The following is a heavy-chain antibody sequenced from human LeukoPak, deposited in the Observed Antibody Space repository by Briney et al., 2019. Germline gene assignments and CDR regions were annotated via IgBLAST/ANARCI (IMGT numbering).Heavy chain of an antibody. V-gene: IGHV3-23*01. CDR3: AIAAAGPNWFDP. Sequence: GGSLRLSCAASGFTLSSYAMSWVRQAPGKGLEWVSAISGSGGSTYYADSVKGRFTISRDNSKNTLYLQMNSLRAEDTAVYYCAIAAAGPNWFDPWGQGTLVTVSS. CDR2: ISGSGGST. D-gene: IGHD6-13*01. CDR1: GFTLSSYA. J-gene: IGHJ5*02.